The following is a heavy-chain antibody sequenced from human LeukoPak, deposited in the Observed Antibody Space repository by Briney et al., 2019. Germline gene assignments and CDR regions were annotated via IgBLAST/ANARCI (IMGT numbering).Heavy chain of an antibody. CDR1: GYTFTGYY. D-gene: IGHD5-12*01. CDR2: INPNSGGT. V-gene: IGHV1-2*04. J-gene: IGHJ4*02. CDR3: ARGGRGYSGHGTY. Sequence: GASVKVSCKASGYTFTGYYMHWVRQAPGQGPEWMGWINPNSGGTNYAQKFQGWVTMTRDTSISTAYMELSRLRSDDTAVHYCARGGRGYSGHGTYWGQGTLVTVSS.